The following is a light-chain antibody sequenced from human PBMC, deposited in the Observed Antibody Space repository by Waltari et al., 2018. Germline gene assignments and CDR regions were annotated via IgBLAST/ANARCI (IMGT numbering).Light chain of an antibody. Sequence: QSALTQPASVSGSPGQSITISCTGTSSDIGSYNYVSWYQQHPGKAPKLIIYDVTNRPSGVSNRFSGSKSSNTASLTISGLQAEDEADYYCSSYMDTTTLELFCGGTSLTVL. CDR2: DVT. J-gene: IGLJ2*01. CDR1: SSDIGSYNY. CDR3: SSYMDTTTLEL. V-gene: IGLV2-14*03.